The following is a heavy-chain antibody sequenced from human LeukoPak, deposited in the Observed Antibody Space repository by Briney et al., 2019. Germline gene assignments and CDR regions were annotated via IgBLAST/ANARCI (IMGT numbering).Heavy chain of an antibody. CDR3: ARTDWLWVGSDY. Sequence: PSETLSLTCAVYGGSFSGYYWSWIRQPPGKGLEWIGYIYYSGSTNYNPSLKSRVTISVDTSKNQFSLKLRSVTAADTAVYYCARTDWLWVGSDYWGQGTLVTVSS. D-gene: IGHD3-9*01. CDR2: IYYSGST. J-gene: IGHJ4*02. V-gene: IGHV4-59*01. CDR1: GGSFSGYY.